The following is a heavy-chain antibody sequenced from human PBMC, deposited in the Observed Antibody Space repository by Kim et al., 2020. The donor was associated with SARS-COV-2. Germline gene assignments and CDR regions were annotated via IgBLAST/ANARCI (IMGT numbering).Heavy chain of an antibody. V-gene: IGHV1-18*01. CDR2: ISADNGNA. D-gene: IGHD1-26*01. CDR1: GYTFTNYG. Sequence: ASVKVSCKASGYTFTNYGIGWVRQAPGQGLEWMGWISADNGNAEFAQKLQGRVTMTTDTSTSTAYMQLRGLRSDDTAVYYCARFGLLGDSFDSWGQGTLVTVPS. J-gene: IGHJ4*02. CDR3: ARFGLLGDSFDS.